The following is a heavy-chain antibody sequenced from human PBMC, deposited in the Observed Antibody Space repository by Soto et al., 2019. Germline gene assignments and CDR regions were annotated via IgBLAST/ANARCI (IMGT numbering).Heavy chain of an antibody. CDR2: INHSGST. J-gene: IGHJ4*02. V-gene: IGHV4-34*01. CDR3: ARYRRLSVFDY. Sequence: QVQLQQWGAGLLKPSETLSLTCAVYGGSFSGYYWSWIRQPPGKGLEWIGEINHSGSTNYNPSLMRRVTISVDTSKNQFPLKLSAVPAADTAVDYCARYRRLSVFDYWGQGTLVTVSS. CDR1: GGSFSGYY. D-gene: IGHD2-21*01.